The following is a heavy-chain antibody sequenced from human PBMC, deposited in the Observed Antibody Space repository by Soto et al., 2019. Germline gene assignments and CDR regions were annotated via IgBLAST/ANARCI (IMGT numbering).Heavy chain of an antibody. D-gene: IGHD3-22*01. CDR2: IWYDGSNK. V-gene: IGHV3-33*01. CDR3: ARDLGTYDSSGYYPYYYYYGMDV. CDR1: GLTFSSYG. Sequence: PSETLSLSCAASGLTFSSYGMHWVRQAPGKGLEWVAVIWYDGSNKYYADSVKGRFTISRDNSKNTLYLQMNSLRAEDTAVYYCARDLGTYDSSGYYPYYYYYGMDVWGQGTTVTVSS. J-gene: IGHJ6*02.